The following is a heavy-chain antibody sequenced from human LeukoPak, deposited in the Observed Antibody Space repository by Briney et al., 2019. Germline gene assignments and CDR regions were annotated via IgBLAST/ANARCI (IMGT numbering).Heavy chain of an antibody. J-gene: IGHJ4*02. Sequence: ASVKVSCKASGYTFTGYYMHWVRQAPGQGLEWMGWINPNSGGTNHAQKFQGRVTMTRDTSISTAYMELSRLRSDDTAVYYCARSYSSSWPSPDYWGQGTLVTVSS. CDR2: INPNSGGT. CDR3: ARSYSSSWPSPDY. CDR1: GYTFTGYY. D-gene: IGHD6-13*01. V-gene: IGHV1-2*02.